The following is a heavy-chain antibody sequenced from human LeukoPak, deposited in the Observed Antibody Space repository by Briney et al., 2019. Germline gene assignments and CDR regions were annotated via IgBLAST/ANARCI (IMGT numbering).Heavy chain of an antibody. D-gene: IGHD3-10*01. CDR2: IYHSGGT. Sequence: SETLSLTCAVSGDSISRNYWWSWVRQPPGKGLEWIGEIYHSGGTNYNPSLKSRVTISVDKSNNQFSLKLSSVTAADTAVYYCARHGFGNHNWFDPWGQGTLVTVSS. CDR1: GDSISRNYW. V-gene: IGHV4-4*02. CDR3: ARHGFGNHNWFDP. J-gene: IGHJ5*02.